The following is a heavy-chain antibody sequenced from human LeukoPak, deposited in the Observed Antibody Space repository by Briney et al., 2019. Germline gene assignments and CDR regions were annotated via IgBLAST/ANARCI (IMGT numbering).Heavy chain of an antibody. J-gene: IGHJ6*04. CDR1: GFTFTNYA. Sequence: GGSLRLSCAASGFTFTNYAMSWVRQAPGKGLDWVSAISYNGGSTYYSDSVKGRFTISRDNSKNTVYLKMNSLRAEDTAVYYCAIPPSYGAYYYGMDVWGKGTTVTVSS. CDR3: AIPPSYGAYYYGMDV. CDR2: ISYNGGST. V-gene: IGHV3-23*01. D-gene: IGHD3-16*01.